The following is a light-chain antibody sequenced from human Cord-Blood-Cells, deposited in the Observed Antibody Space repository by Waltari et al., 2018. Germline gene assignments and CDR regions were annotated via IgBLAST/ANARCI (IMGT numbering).Light chain of an antibody. J-gene: IGLJ1*01. V-gene: IGLV2-11*01. CDR2: DVS. CDR3: CSYAGSYTYV. CDR1: SSDVGGYDY. Sequence: QSALTQPRSVSGSPGPSVPISCTRTSSDVGGYDYVSWYQQHPGNAPKLMMYDVSKRPAGVPDRVAGSKSGNTASLTISGLRAEDEADYYFCSYAGSYTYVFGTGTKVTIL.